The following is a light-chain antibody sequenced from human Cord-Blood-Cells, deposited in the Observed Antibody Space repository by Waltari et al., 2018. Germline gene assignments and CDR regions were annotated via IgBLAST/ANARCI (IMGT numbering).Light chain of an antibody. CDR2: KAS. CDR3: QQYNSYSMYS. CDR1: QSISSW. V-gene: IGKV1-5*03. Sequence: TQMTKSPSTLSPSVGDRVTITCRASQSISSWLAWYQQKPGKAPKLLIYKASSLESGVPSRFSGSGSGTEFTLTISSLQPDDFATYYCQQYNSYSMYSFGQGTKLEIK. J-gene: IGKJ2*03.